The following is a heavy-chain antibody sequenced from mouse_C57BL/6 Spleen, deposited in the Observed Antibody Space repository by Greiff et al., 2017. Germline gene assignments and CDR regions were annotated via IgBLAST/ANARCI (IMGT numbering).Heavy chain of an antibody. J-gene: IGHJ2*01. V-gene: IGHV3-1*01. D-gene: IGHD2-13*01. CDR1: GYSITSGYD. CDR2: ISYSGST. Sequence: EVKLQESGPGMVKPSQSLSLTCTVTGYSITSGYDWHWIRHFPGNKLEWMGYISYSGSTNYNPSLKSRISITHDTSKNHFFLKLNSVTTEDTATYYCARKGLGHYFDYWGQGTTLTVSS. CDR3: ARKGLGHYFDY.